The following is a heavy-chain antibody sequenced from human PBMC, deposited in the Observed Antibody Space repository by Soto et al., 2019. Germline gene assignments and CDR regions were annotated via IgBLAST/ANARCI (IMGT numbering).Heavy chain of an antibody. CDR1: GFTFSSYA. D-gene: IGHD3-10*01. J-gene: IGHJ4*02. Sequence: EVQLLESGGGLVQPGGSLRLSCAASGFTFSSYAMSWVRQAPGKGLEWVSAISGSGGSTYYADSVKGRFTISRDNCKNTLYLQMNSLRAEDTAVYYCAKSQFPTMVRGVINPADYWGQGTLVTVSS. CDR2: ISGSGGST. V-gene: IGHV3-23*01. CDR3: AKSQFPTMVRGVINPADY.